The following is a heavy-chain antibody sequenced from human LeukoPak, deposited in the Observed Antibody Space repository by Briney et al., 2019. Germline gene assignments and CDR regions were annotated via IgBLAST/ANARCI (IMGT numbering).Heavy chain of an antibody. CDR1: GYTFTGYY. CDR2: INPNSGGT. D-gene: IGHD4-23*01. Sequence: ASVKVSCKASGYTFTGYYMHWVRQAPGQGLEWMGWINPNSGGTNYAQKFQGRVTMTRDTSISTAYMELSRLRSDDTAVYYCARAPGGNPPHFDYWGQGTLVTVSS. CDR3: ARAPGGNPPHFDY. J-gene: IGHJ4*02. V-gene: IGHV1-2*02.